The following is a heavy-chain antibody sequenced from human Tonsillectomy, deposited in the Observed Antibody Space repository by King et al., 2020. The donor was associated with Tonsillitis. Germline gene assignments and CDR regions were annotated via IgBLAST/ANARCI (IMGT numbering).Heavy chain of an antibody. CDR3: ARAGMPYYDSSLPNWFDP. J-gene: IGHJ5*02. CDR2: ISSSSSYI. Sequence: VQLVESGGGLVKPGGSLRLSCAASGFTFSSYNMNWVRQASGKGLECVSSISSSSSYIYYADSVKGRFTISRDNAKNSLYLQMNSLRAEDTAVYYCARAGMPYYDSSLPNWFDPWGQGTLVTVSS. V-gene: IGHV3-21*01. D-gene: IGHD3-22*01. CDR1: GFTFSSYN.